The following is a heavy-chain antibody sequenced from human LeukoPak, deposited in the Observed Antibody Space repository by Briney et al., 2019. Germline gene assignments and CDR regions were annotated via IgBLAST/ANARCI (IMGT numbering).Heavy chain of an antibody. CDR2: FDPEDGET. V-gene: IGHV1-24*01. CDR3: ATTRYLLEYY. CDR1: GYTLTELS. J-gene: IGHJ4*02. Sequence: GASVKVSRTVSGYTLTELSMHWVRQAPGKGLEWMGGFDPEDGETIYAQKFQGRVTMTEDTSTDTAYMELSNLRSEDTAVYYCATTRYLLEYYWGQGTLVTVSS. D-gene: IGHD1-26*01.